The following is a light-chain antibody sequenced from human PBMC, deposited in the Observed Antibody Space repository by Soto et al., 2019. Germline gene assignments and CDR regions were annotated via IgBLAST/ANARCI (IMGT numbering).Light chain of an antibody. J-gene: IGKJ1*01. CDR1: QSVSSN. Sequence: EIVMTQSPASLSVPPGERATLSCRASQSVSSNFAWYLQKPGQAPRLLIYGASTRATTVPARFTASGSGTEFTLTISSLQSDDFGVYYCQQYDTWPRTFGQGTKVEIK. CDR2: GAS. CDR3: QQYDTWPRT. V-gene: IGKV3-15*01.